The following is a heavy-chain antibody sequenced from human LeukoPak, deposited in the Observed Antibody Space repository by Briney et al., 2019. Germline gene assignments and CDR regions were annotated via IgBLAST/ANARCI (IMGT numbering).Heavy chain of an antibody. J-gene: IGHJ4*02. CDR2: IYYSGST. V-gene: IGHV4-39*01. CDR1: GGSISSSSYY. D-gene: IGHD1-14*01. Sequence: PSETLSLTCSVSGGSISSSSYYWGWIRQPPGKGLEWIGSIYYSGSTYYNPSLKSRVTISVDTSKNQFSLKLSSVTAADTAVYYCARHPGPRYFDYWGQGTLVTVSS. CDR3: ARHPGPRYFDY.